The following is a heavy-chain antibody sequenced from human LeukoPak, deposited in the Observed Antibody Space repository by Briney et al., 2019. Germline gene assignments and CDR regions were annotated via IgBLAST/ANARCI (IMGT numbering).Heavy chain of an antibody. J-gene: IGHJ3*02. D-gene: IGHD1-14*01. Sequence: GGSLRLSCAASGFTFSSYSMNWVRQAPGKGLEWVSSISSSSYIYYADSVKGRFTISRDNAKNSLYLQMNSLRAEDTAVYYCARDLRKTDAFDIWGQGTMVTVSS. V-gene: IGHV3-21*01. CDR3: ARDLRKTDAFDI. CDR1: GFTFSSYS. CDR2: ISSSSYI.